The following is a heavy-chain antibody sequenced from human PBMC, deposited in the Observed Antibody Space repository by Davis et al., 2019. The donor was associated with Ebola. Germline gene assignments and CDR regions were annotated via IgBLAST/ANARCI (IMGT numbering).Heavy chain of an antibody. CDR1: GGSIVNYW. V-gene: IGHV4-59*08. CDR3: TRTLHTGTPTGDGMDV. J-gene: IGHJ6*02. Sequence: MPGGSLRLSCTVSGGSIVNYWWTWLRQSPGKGLEWIGFIHYSGTTDYNPPLKSRLTISMDTSKNQVSLRLTSVTAADTAVYYCTRTLHTGTPTGDGMDVWGQGTTVTVSS. CDR2: IHYSGTT. D-gene: IGHD1-7*01.